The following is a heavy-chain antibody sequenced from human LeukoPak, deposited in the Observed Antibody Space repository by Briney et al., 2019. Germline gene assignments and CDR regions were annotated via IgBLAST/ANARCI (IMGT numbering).Heavy chain of an antibody. CDR3: ARSGHYYDSSVYLPPPPSPPYY. V-gene: IGHV3-21*01. CDR2: ISSSSNFI. J-gene: IGHJ4*02. D-gene: IGHD3-22*01. Sequence: GGSLRLSCAASGFTFSSYNMNWVRQAPGKGLEWVSYISSSSNFIYYADSVKGRFTISRDNAKNSLYLQMNSLRAEDTAVYYCARSGHYYDSSVYLPPPPSPPYYWGQGTLVTVSS. CDR1: GFTFSSYN.